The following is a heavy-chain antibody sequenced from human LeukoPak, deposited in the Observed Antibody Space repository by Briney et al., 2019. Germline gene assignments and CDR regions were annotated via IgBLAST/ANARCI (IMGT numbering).Heavy chain of an antibody. CDR3: AKDHSSGCLDY. V-gene: IGHV3-23*01. D-gene: IGHD6-19*01. Sequence: GGSLRLSCAASGFTFSSYAMTWVRHSSGKGLDWVSAISAGGGNTYYADSVKGRFTISRDNSKNTLYLQMNSLRAEDTAVYYCAKDHSSGCLDYWGQGTLVTVSS. J-gene: IGHJ4*02. CDR1: GFTFSSYA. CDR2: ISAGGGNT.